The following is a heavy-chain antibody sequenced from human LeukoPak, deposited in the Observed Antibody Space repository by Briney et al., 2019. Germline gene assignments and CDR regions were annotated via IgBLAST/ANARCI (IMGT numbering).Heavy chain of an antibody. CDR1: GFTFSTYE. D-gene: IGHD4-17*01. V-gene: IGHV3-48*03. CDR3: ARDATTELGTVYMDV. Sequence: PGGSLRLSCAASGFTFSTYEINWVRQAPGKGLEWLSHISTSGSSIHYADSVKGRFTISRDNAKNSLYLQMNSLRVEDTAVYYARDATTELGTVYMDVWGKGTTVTTSS. J-gene: IGHJ6*03. CDR2: ISTSGSSI.